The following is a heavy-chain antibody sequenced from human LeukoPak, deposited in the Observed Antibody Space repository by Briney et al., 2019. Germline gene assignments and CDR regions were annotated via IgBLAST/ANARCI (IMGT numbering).Heavy chain of an antibody. Sequence: PSETLSLTCAVYGGSFSGYYWSWIRQPPGKGLEWIGEINHSGSTNYNPSLKSRVTISVDTSKNQFSPKLSSVTAADTAVYYCARGRGYCSGGSCYSGGSYYYYGMDVWGQGTTVTVSS. CDR2: INHSGST. J-gene: IGHJ6*02. CDR3: ARGRGYCSGGSCYSGGSYYYYGMDV. D-gene: IGHD2-15*01. CDR1: GGSFSGYY. V-gene: IGHV4-34*01.